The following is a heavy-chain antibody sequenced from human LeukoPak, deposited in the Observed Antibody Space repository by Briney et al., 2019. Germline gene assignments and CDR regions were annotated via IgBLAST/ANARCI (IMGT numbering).Heavy chain of an antibody. J-gene: IGHJ6*02. V-gene: IGHV3-33*01. CDR1: GFPFRDNA. Sequence: PGGSLRLSCAASGFPFRDNAMHWVRQVPGKGLDWVAAIWGDASKIYYADSVKGRFTISRDNSKNTLSLQMDSLRVADTALYYCVRGHYFGMDVWGQGTTVTVSS. CDR3: VRGHYFGMDV. CDR2: IWGDASKI.